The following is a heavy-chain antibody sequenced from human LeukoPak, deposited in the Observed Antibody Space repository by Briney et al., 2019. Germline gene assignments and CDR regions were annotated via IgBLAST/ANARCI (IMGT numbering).Heavy chain of an antibody. CDR2: MNPNSGVT. D-gene: IGHD2-2*01. Sequence: ASVKVSCKPSGYTFTVNYLHWVRQAPGQGLEWVGWMNPNSGVTGYAQNFQGRVTMTRDTSISTAYMQLSSLTSDDTAVYYCTRGAGTSWFDFWGQGSLVTVSS. CDR3: TRGAGTSWFDF. V-gene: IGHV1-2*02. CDR1: GYTFTVNY. J-gene: IGHJ4*02.